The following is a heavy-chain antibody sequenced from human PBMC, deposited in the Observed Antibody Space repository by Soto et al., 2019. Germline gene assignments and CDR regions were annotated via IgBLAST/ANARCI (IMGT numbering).Heavy chain of an antibody. D-gene: IGHD3-10*01. Sequence: GGSLRLSCAASGFTFSSYAMSWVRQAPGKGLEWVSSIRGSGGSTQYADSVKGRFTISRDNSKNTLYLQMYSLRAEDTAVYYCAKERTYYYGSGSYHHYGRDVWGQGTTVTVS. CDR2: IRGSGGST. CDR1: GFTFSSYA. J-gene: IGHJ6*02. CDR3: AKERTYYYGSGSYHHYGRDV. V-gene: IGHV3-23*01.